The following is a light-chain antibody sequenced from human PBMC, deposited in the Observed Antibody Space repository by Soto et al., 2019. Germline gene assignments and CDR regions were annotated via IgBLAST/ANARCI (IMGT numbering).Light chain of an antibody. CDR1: QGVSNCY. V-gene: IGKV3-15*01. CDR2: GSS. J-gene: IGKJ1*01. CDR3: QQGRT. Sequence: LTQAPSRLSLPLRERATHSWRASQGVSNCYLAWYQQQPGQAPRLLMDGSSTRATGIPARFASSGSGTDGTEFTLTNSSQLSEDFAVYYGQQGRTFGQGTKVDIK.